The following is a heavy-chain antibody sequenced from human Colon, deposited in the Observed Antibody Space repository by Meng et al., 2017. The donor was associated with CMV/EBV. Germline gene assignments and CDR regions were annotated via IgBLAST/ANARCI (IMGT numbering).Heavy chain of an antibody. V-gene: IGHV3-23*01. CDR1: GFTFSNYA. D-gene: IGHD3-3*01. Sequence: GGSLRLSCAASGFTFSNYAMSWVRQAPGKGLEWVSSLSGGGTSTYYADSVKGSFTISRDSSKNTVYLQMNSLRADDTAVYFCAKGPMYSDFWSRFDSWGQGTQVTVSS. J-gene: IGHJ5*01. CDR3: AKGPMYSDFWSRFDS. CDR2: LSGGGTST.